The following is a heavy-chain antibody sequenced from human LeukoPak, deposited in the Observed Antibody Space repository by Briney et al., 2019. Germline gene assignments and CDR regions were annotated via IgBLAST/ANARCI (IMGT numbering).Heavy chain of an antibody. CDR3: ARVANRGGYNSWFDP. V-gene: IGHV3-7*01. D-gene: IGHD5-24*01. J-gene: IGHJ5*02. CDR2: IKQDGSEK. CDR1: GFTFSSYW. Sequence: PGGSLRLSCAASGFTFSSYWMSWVRQAPGKGLEWVANIKQDGSEKYYVDSVKGRFTISRDNAKNSLYLQMNSLRAEDTAVYYCARVANRGGYNSWFDPWGQGILVTVSP.